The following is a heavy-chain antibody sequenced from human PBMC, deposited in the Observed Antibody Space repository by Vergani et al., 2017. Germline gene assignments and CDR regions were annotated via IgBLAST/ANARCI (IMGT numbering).Heavy chain of an antibody. CDR3: ATDAPFYRAVAGTPQQYYYYYGMDV. CDR2: IRYDGSNK. D-gene: IGHD6-19*01. CDR1: GFTFSSYG. V-gene: IGHV3-30*02. J-gene: IGHJ6*02. Sequence: QVQLVESGGGVVQPGGSLRLSCAASGFTFSSYGMHWVRQAPGKGLEWVAFIRYDGSNKYYADSVKGRFTISRDNSKNTLYLQMNSLRAEDTAVYYCATDAPFYRAVAGTPQQYYYYYGMDVWSQGTTVTVSS.